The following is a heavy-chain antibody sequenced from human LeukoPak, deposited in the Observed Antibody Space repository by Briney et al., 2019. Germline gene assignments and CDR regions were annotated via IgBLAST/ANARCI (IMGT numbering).Heavy chain of an antibody. Sequence: GGSLRLSCAVSGFTFSNYWMHWVRQAPGKGLVWVSRINSDGSSISYADSVKGRFTISRDNAKNTLYLQMNSLRAEDTAVYYCATDPSGRVCDSWGQGTLVTVSS. CDR3: ATDPSGRVCDS. CDR2: INSDGSSI. CDR1: GFTFSNYW. J-gene: IGHJ4*02. D-gene: IGHD3-10*01. V-gene: IGHV3-74*01.